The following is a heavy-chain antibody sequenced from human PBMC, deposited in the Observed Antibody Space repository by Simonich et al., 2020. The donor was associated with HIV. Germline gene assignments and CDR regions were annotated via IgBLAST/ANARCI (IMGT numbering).Heavy chain of an antibody. CDR3: AKSNGNWFDP. J-gene: IGHJ5*02. CDR1: GFSFTSYW. Sequence: EVQLVQSGAEVKMPGESLKISCKGSGFSFTSYWISWVRQMPGKGLEWKGFNYLGYSNTRNSPSFQGQGTMSADTSISTAYLQWSSLKASDTAMYYCAKSNGNWFDPWGRGTLVTVSS. V-gene: IGHV5-51*03. D-gene: IGHD7-27*01. CDR2: NYLGYSNT.